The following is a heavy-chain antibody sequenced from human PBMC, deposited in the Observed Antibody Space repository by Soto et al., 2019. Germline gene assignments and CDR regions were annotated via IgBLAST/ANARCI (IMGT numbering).Heavy chain of an antibody. D-gene: IGHD3-3*01. CDR1: GGTFSSYA. Sequence: QVQLVQSGAKVKKPGSSVKVSCKASGGTFSSYAISWVRQAPGQGLEWMGGIIPIFGTANYAQKFQGRVTITADESTSTAYMELSSLRSEDTAVYYCARSRLGDGGFGVVMTKRYYYGMDVWGQGTTVTVSS. CDR2: IIPIFGTA. J-gene: IGHJ6*02. CDR3: ARSRLGDGGFGVVMTKRYYYGMDV. V-gene: IGHV1-69*01.